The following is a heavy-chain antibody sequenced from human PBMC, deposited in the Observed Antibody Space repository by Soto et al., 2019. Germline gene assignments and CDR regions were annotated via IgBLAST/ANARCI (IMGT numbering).Heavy chain of an antibody. Sequence: EVQLLESGGDLKQPGGSLRLSCVASGLTFGSRAMTWVRQAPGEGLQWVSTITDTGGDAKYADSVRVRFVISRDNSKKTLYMQMTSLTAEDSAMYYCARGSTYSYPGSRIFDFWGRGTLVTVSS. CDR2: ITDTGGDA. J-gene: IGHJ4*02. D-gene: IGHD3-10*01. CDR3: ARGSTYSYPGSRIFDF. CDR1: GLTFGSRA. V-gene: IGHV3-23*01.